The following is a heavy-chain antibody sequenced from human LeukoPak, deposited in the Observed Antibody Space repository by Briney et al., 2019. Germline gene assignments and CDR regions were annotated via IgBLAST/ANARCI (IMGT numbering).Heavy chain of an antibody. CDR3: ARDHHYYGSGSSYNKLFDY. CDR1: GGTFSSYA. D-gene: IGHD3-10*01. CDR2: IIPIFGTA. V-gene: IGHV1-69*13. J-gene: IGHJ4*02. Sequence: SVKVSCKASGGTFSSYAISWVRQAPGQGLEWMGGIIPIFGTANYAQKFQGRVTITADESTSTAYMELSSLRSEDTAVYYCARDHHYYGSGSSYNKLFDYWGQGTLVTVSS.